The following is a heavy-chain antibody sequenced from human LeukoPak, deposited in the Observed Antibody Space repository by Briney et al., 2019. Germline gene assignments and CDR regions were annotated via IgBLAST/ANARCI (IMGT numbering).Heavy chain of an antibody. CDR2: IYYSGST. J-gene: IGHJ5*02. Sequence: SETLSLTCTVSGGSISSYYWSWIRQPPGKGLEWIGYIYYSGSTYYNPSLKSRVTISVDTSKNQFSLNLSSVTAADTAVYYCAREGGRYYYDSSGPENWFDPWGQGTLVTVSS. D-gene: IGHD3-22*01. CDR3: AREGGRYYYDSSGPENWFDP. V-gene: IGHV4-59*12. CDR1: GGSISSYY.